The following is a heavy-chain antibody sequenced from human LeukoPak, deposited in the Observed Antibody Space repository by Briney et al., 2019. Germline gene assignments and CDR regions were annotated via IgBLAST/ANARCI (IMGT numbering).Heavy chain of an antibody. J-gene: IGHJ4*01. V-gene: IGHV1-18*01. Sequence: ASVKVSCKTSGYTFTSYGISWVRQAPGQGLEWMGWISDYHGNTHSAQKLQGRVTMTTDTSTSTAYMELRSLRSDDTAVYYCARGFPPRRQYDSSGYYSYYFDYWGQGTLVTVSS. D-gene: IGHD3-22*01. CDR3: ARGFPPRRQYDSSGYYSYYFDY. CDR1: GYTFTSYG. CDR2: ISDYHGNT.